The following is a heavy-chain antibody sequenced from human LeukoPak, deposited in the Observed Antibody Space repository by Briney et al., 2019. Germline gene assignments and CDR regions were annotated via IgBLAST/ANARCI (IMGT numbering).Heavy chain of an antibody. CDR2: IYYSGGT. CDR1: GGSISSSNYY. CDR3: ARPGRSGAGTNHMDV. Sequence: SETLSLTCTVSGGSISSSNYYWGWIRQPPGKGLEWIGSIYYSGGTFYNPSLKSRVTISVDTSNNQFSLRLNSVTAADTAVYYCARPGRSGAGTNHMDVWGKGTTVTVSS. D-gene: IGHD3-3*01. J-gene: IGHJ6*03. V-gene: IGHV4-39*01.